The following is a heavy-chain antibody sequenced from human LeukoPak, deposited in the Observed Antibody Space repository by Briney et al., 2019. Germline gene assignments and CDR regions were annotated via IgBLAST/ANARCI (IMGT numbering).Heavy chain of an antibody. V-gene: IGHV3-11*06. CDR1: GFTFSDYY. D-gene: IGHD2-21*01. CDR3: TTETYYRLDY. Sequence: GGSLRLSCAASGFTFSDYYMSWLRQAPGKGLEWVSCISGSSSYTNYADSVKGRFTISRDNAKNSLYLQMNSLRAEDTAVYYCTTETYYRLDYWGQGTLVTVSS. J-gene: IGHJ4*02. CDR2: ISGSSSYT.